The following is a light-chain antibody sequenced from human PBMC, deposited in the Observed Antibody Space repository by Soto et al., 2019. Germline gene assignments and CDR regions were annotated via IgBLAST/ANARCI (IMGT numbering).Light chain of an antibody. CDR3: QSYDSSLSAWKV. CDR2: ANI. Sequence: QSVLTQPPSVSGAPGQRVSISCTGSNTNIGAGYVVNWYQQLPGTAPKLLIYANINRPSGVPDRFSGSKSGASAFLVITGLQAEDEADYYCQSYDSSLSAWKVFGGGTKLTVL. V-gene: IGLV1-40*01. CDR1: NTNIGAGYV. J-gene: IGLJ3*02.